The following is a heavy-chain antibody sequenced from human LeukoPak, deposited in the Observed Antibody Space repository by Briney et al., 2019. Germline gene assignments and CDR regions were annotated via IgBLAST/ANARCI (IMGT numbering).Heavy chain of an antibody. V-gene: IGHV3-69-1*01. CDR1: GFSFSSYS. J-gene: IGHJ3*02. D-gene: IGHD3-10*02. Sequence: GGSLRLSCAASGFSFSSYSMNWVRQAPGKGLEWVATMTRSSTIYYADSVKGRFTISRDNAKNSVYLQMNSLRDEDTAVYSCARAQTMFWEFDGFDIWGRGTRVTVSS. CDR3: ARAQTMFWEFDGFDI. CDR2: MTRSSTI.